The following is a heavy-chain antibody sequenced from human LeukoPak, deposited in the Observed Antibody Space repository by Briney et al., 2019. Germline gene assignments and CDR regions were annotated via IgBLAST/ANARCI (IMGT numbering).Heavy chain of an antibody. Sequence: ASVKVPCKTSGKTLTAYYIDWVRQAPGQGLEWMGWINPNSGATKYAQKFQGRVIMTRDTSISTAYMALSRLTSDDTAVYYFGRVSSAPMTIFQVVNTYYYYYMDVWAKGTAVTVSS. CDR2: INPNSGAT. V-gene: IGHV1-2*02. CDR3: GRVSSAPMTIFQVVNTYYYYYMDV. CDR1: GKTLTAYY. J-gene: IGHJ6*03. D-gene: IGHD3-3*01.